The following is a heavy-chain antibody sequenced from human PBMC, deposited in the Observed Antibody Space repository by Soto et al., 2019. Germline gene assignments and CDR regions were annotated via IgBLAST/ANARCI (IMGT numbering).Heavy chain of an antibody. CDR3: TTDLVLRYFDWLLDSWFDP. D-gene: IGHD3-9*01. V-gene: IGHV3-15*01. CDR1: GFTFSNAW. CDR2: IKSKTDGGTT. Sequence: GESLKISCAASGFTFSNAWMSWVRQAPGKGLEWVGRIKSKTDGGTTDYAAPVKGRFTISRDDSKNTLYLQMNSLKTEDTAVYYCTTDLVLRYFDWLLDSWFDPWGQGTLVTVSS. J-gene: IGHJ5*02.